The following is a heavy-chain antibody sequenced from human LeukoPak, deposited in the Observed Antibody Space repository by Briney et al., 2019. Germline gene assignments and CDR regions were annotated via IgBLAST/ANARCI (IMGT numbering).Heavy chain of an antibody. J-gene: IGHJ3*02. V-gene: IGHV3-30*18. D-gene: IGHD5-18*01. CDR2: ISYDGSNK. CDR3: AKPLRSGYSYGYDGLDI. CDR1: GFTFSSYG. Sequence: GGSLRLSCAASGFTFSSYGMHWVRQAPGKGLEWVAVISYDGSNKYYADSVKGRFTISRDNSKNTLYLQMNSLRAEDTAVYYCAKPLRSGYSYGYDGLDIWGQGTMVTVSS.